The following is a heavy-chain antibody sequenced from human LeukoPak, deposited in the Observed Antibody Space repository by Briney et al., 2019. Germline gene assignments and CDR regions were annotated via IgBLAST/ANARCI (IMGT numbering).Heavy chain of an antibody. CDR1: GGSISSSNW. Sequence: PSETLSLTCAVSGGSISSSNWWSWVRQPPGKGLEWIGEIYHSGSTNYNPSLKSRVTISVDTSKNQLSLNLSSVTAADTAVYYCARRYSTGWSPTSWGQGTLVIVSS. J-gene: IGHJ5*02. D-gene: IGHD2-2*01. V-gene: IGHV4-4*02. CDR3: ARRYSTGWSPTS. CDR2: IYHSGST.